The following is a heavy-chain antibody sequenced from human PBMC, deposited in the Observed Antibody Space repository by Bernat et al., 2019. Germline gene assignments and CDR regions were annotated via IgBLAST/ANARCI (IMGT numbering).Heavy chain of an antibody. CDR1: EFTFSDYY. J-gene: IGHJ4*02. D-gene: IGHD1-20*01. CDR3: ARDVTGTYFFDY. CDR2: ISSSGSYT. V-gene: IGHV3-11*06. Sequence: QVHLVESGGGLVKPGGSLRLSCAASEFTFSDYYMSWIRQAPGKGLEWVSSISSSGSYTYYADSVKGRFTISRDNAKKSLYLQMNSLGAEDTAVYYCARDVTGTYFFDYWGQGTLVTVSS.